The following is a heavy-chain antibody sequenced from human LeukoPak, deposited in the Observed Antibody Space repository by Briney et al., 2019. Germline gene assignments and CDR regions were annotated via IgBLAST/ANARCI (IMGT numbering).Heavy chain of an antibody. V-gene: IGHV4-38-2*02. J-gene: IGHJ4*02. CDR2: IYHSGST. CDR3: ARDHSSSSEDY. D-gene: IGHD6-13*01. Sequence: KASETLSLTCTVSGYSISSGYYWGWIRQPPGKGLEWIGSIYHSGSTYYNPSLKSRVTISVDTSKNQFSLKLSSVTAADTAVYYCARDHSSSSEDYWGQGTLVTVSS. CDR1: GYSISSGYY.